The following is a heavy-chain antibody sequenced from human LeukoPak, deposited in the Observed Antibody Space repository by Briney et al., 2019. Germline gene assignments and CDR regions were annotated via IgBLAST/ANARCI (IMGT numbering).Heavy chain of an antibody. J-gene: IGHJ5*02. CDR1: GGTFSSYA. D-gene: IGHD3-10*01. V-gene: IGHV1-69*05. CDR3: ARDVNAGGAYYLRNNWFDA. Sequence: SVKVSCKASGGTFSSYAISWVRQAPGQGLEWMGGIIPIFGTANYAQKFQGRVTITTDESTSTAYMELSSLRSEDTAVYYCARDVNAGGAYYLRNNWFDAWGQGTLVTVSS. CDR2: IIPIFGTA.